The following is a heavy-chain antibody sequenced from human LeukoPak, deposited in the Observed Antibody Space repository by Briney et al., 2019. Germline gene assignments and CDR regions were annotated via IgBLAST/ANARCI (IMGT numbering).Heavy chain of an antibody. V-gene: IGHV3-7*01. CDR1: GFTFDDYG. CDR3: ARDDIATYDY. J-gene: IGHJ4*02. CDR2: IKEDGSEK. Sequence: AGGSLRLSCAASGFTFDDYGMSWVRQAPGKGLEWLANIKEDGSEKYYVDSVKGRFTISRDNAKNSLYLQMNSLRAEDTAVYYCARDDIATYDYWGQGTLVTVSS. D-gene: IGHD2-15*01.